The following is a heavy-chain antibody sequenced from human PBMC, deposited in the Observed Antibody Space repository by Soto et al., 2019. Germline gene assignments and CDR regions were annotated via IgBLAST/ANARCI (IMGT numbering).Heavy chain of an antibody. D-gene: IGHD6-19*01. CDR1: GFTFSDFG. V-gene: IGHV3-30*19. Sequence: SLILSFVVSGFTFSDFGMHWVRQSPGEGLAWVASISKDGLDRYYSESVKGRFTISRDDSKNTVFLQMNSLKVEDTAAYFCASPREGQWLVFDHWGQRTLVTVYS. CDR3: ASPREGQWLVFDH. CDR2: ISKDGLDR. J-gene: IGHJ4*02.